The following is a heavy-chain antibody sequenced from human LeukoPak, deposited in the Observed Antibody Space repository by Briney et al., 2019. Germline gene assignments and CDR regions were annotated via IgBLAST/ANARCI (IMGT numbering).Heavy chain of an antibody. V-gene: IGHV4-34*01. D-gene: IGHD3-3*01. Sequence: SETLSLTCAISDEPFSGYYWGWIRQPPGKGLELIGEINRNGNTDYNPSLKSRVSMSIDTSKNQFSLKLISVTAADTAVYYCARLVPERFFQLNPEGYYDYWAREPWSPSPQ. CDR2: INRNGNT. CDR1: DEPFSGYY. J-gene: IGHJ4*02. CDR3: ARLVPERFFQLNPEGYYDY.